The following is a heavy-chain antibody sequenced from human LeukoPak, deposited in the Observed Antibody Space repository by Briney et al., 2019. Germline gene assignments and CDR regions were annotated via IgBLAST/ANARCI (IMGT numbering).Heavy chain of an antibody. J-gene: IGHJ5*02. D-gene: IGHD3-22*01. CDR3: ATDARYYYDA. CDR2: INAGNGNT. Sequence: ASVKVSCKASGYTFTSYAMHWVRQAPGQRLEWMGWINAGNGNTKYSQKFQGRVTMTEDTSTDTAYMELSSLRSEDTAVYYCATDARYYYDAWGQGTLVTVSS. CDR1: GYTFTSYA. V-gene: IGHV1-3*01.